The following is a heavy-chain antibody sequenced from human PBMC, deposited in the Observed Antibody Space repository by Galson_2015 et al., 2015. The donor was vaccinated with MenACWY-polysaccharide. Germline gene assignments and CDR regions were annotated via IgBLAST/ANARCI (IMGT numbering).Heavy chain of an antibody. Sequence: ALRLSCAASGFTFSSYRLTWVRQAPGEGLEWVSSISGSSSYIDYADSLKGRFTISRDNAKNSLYLQMNTLRAEDTAVYFCARGAGLENHDAFDIWGRGTMVTVSS. CDR3: ARGAGLENHDAFDI. J-gene: IGHJ3*02. V-gene: IGHV3-21*01. CDR2: ISGSSSYI. CDR1: GFTFSSYR. D-gene: IGHD5-24*01.